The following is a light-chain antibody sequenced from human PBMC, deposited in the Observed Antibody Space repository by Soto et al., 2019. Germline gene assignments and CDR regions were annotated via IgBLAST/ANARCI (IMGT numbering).Light chain of an antibody. V-gene: IGKV3-15*01. CDR3: QQYNAWPPWT. CDR2: GAS. CDR1: QSVSNN. J-gene: IGKJ1*01. Sequence: EILMTQSPATLSVSPGDRATLSCRASQSVSNNLAWYQQRPGQAPRLLIYGASTRATGIPARFSGSGSGTEFTLTISSLQSEDFAVYYCQQYNAWPPWTFGRGTKVEIK.